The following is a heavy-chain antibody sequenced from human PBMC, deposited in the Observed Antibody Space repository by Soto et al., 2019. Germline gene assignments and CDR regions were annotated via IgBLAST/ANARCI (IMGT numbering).Heavy chain of an antibody. CDR2: ISYDGSNK. CDR3: AKAVWRYWYFDL. J-gene: IGHJ2*01. Sequence: QVQLGESGGGVVQPGRSLRLSCAASGFTFSSYGMEWVRQAPGKGLEWVAVISYDGSNKYYADSVKGRFTISRDDSKNTLWLQMNTLRPEDTAVYYCAKAVWRYWYFDLWGRVTLVTVSS. CDR1: GFTFSSYG. V-gene: IGHV3-30*18.